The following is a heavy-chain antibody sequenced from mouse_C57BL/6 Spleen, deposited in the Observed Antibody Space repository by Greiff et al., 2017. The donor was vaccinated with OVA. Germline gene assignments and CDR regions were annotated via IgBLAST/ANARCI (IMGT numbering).Heavy chain of an antibody. V-gene: IGHV5-16*01. CDR2: INYDGSST. Sequence: EVKVVESEGGLVQPGSSMKLSCTASGFTFSDYYMAWVRQVPEKGLEWVANINYDGSSTYYLDSLKSRFIISRDNAKNILYLQMSSLKSEDTATYYCARAAQLVFDYWGQGTTLTVSS. J-gene: IGHJ2*01. CDR1: GFTFSDYY. D-gene: IGHD3-2*02. CDR3: ARAAQLVFDY.